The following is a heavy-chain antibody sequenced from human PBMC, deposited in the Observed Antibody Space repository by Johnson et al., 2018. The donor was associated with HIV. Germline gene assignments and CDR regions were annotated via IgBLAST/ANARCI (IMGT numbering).Heavy chain of an antibody. Sequence: QVQLVESGGGVVQPGRSLRLSCAASGFTFSSYAMHWVRQAPGKGLAWVAVISYDGSNKYYADSVKGRFTISRDNSKNTLYLQMNSLRAEDTAVYYCASTDDAFDIWGQGTMVTVSS. J-gene: IGHJ3*02. D-gene: IGHD4-17*01. CDR3: ASTDDAFDI. CDR2: ISYDGSNK. V-gene: IGHV3-30-3*01. CDR1: GFTFSSYA.